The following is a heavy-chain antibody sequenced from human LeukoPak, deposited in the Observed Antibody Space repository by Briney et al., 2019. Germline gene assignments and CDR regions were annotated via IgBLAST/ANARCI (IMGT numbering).Heavy chain of an antibody. CDR1: GYTFSNYG. V-gene: IGHV1-18*04. Sequence: ASVKVSCKTSGYTFSNYGLSWVRQAPGQGPEWMGWINPYNGKTEYAQNYQGRVTMTTDTATNTAYMELKSLRSDDTAVYYCARDREGYEWAIDYWGQGTLVTVSS. CDR2: INPYNGKT. CDR3: ARDREGYEWAIDY. D-gene: IGHD5-12*01. J-gene: IGHJ4*02.